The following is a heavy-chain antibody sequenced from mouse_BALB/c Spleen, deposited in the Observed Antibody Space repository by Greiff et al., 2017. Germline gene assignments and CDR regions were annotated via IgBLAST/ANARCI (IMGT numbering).Heavy chain of an antibody. V-gene: IGHV1-7*01. CDR3: ARSTMIPTIAY. Sequence: QVHVKQSGAELAKPGASVKMSCKASGYTFTSYWMHWVKQRPGQGLEWIGYINPSTGYTEYNQKFKDKATLTADKSSSTAYMQLSSLTSEDSAVYDCARSTMIPTIAYWGQGTLVTVSA. D-gene: IGHD2-4*01. CDR1: GYTFTSYW. CDR2: INPSTGYT. J-gene: IGHJ3*01.